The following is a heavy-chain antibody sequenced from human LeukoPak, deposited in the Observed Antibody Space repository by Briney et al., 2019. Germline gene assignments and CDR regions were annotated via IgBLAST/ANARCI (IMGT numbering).Heavy chain of an antibody. CDR2: LYSGGSS. Sequence: TGGSLRLSCAASGFTVSFNYMGWVRQAPGKGLEWVSILYSGGSSDYADSVRGRFTISRDKSKNTLYLQMNSLRVEDTAVYHCARFLAGGTDYWGQGTLVTVSS. D-gene: IGHD6-13*01. V-gene: IGHV3-66*01. CDR3: ARFLAGGTDY. CDR1: GFTVSFNY. J-gene: IGHJ4*02.